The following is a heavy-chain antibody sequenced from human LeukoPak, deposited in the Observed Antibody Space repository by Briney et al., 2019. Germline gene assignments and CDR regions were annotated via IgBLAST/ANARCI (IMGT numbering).Heavy chain of an antibody. CDR1: GFTFTSSA. V-gene: IGHV1-58*02. CDR2: IVVGSGNT. D-gene: IGHD6-13*01. Sequence: ASVKVSCKASGFTFTSSAMQWVRQARGQRLEWIGWIVVGSGNTNYAQKFQERVTITRGMSTSTAYMELSSLRSEDTAVYYCAAAAADNYYYYYMDVWGKGTTVTVSS. J-gene: IGHJ6*03. CDR3: AAAAADNYYYYYMDV.